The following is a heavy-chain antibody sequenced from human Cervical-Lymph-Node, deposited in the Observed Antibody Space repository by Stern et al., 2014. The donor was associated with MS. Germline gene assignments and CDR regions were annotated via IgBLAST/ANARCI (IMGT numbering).Heavy chain of an antibody. J-gene: IGHJ5*02. CDR2: IWPVVGTP. Sequence: VQLVESGAEVTQPGSSVKVSCKASGGTFSKFPSSWVRQAPGQGLEWSAGIWPVVGTPTYAQEFMSRVTITADVSTSNVYMELSSLRSDDTAVYYCALSSETSDRWDSLGYDLWGQGTLVTVSS. CDR1: GGTFSKFP. D-gene: IGHD1-14*01. CDR3: ALSSETSDRWDSLGYDL. V-gene: IGHV1-69*01.